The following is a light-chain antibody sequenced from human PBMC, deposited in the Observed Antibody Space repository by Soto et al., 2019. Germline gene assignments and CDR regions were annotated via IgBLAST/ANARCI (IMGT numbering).Light chain of an antibody. CDR2: WAS. Sequence: DILMTQSPESLTVSVGERATINCKSSQSLLYRSTNKNYLAWYQQKPGQPPKLLIYWASTRESVVPDRFSGCGSGTDFTLTISNVQAEDAAVYYCQRYYNTPLTFGGGTKVEIK. CDR3: QRYYNTPLT. J-gene: IGKJ4*01. V-gene: IGKV4-1*01. CDR1: QSLLYRSTNKNY.